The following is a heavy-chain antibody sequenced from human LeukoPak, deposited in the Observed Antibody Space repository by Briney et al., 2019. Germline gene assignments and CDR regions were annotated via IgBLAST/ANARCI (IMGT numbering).Heavy chain of an antibody. V-gene: IGHV1-69*04. D-gene: IGHD3-10*01. J-gene: IGHJ5*02. CDR1: GYTFTRYG. CDR3: ARDIGSYGSGSTNWFDP. Sequence: SVKVSCKASGYTFTRYGMNWVRQAPGQGLEWMGRIIPILGIANYAQKFQGRVTITADKSTSTAYMELSSLRSEDTAVYYCARDIGSYGSGSTNWFDPWGQGTLVTVSS. CDR2: IIPILGIA.